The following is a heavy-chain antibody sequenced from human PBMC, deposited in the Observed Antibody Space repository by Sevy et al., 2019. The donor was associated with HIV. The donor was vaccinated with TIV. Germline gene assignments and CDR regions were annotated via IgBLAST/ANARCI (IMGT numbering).Heavy chain of an antibody. J-gene: IGHJ5*02. CDR1: AFTFSTYA. Sequence: GGSLRLSCAASAFTFSTYAMHWVRQAPGKGLEWVAVISYDGSHKYYADSVKGRFTISRSDSKCSLYLQMNTLRAEDTAVYYCARDAGYSVNWYPRFDPWGQGTLVTVSS. CDR3: ARDAGYSVNWYPRFDP. D-gene: IGHD6-13*01. CDR2: ISYDGSHK. V-gene: IGHV3-30*03.